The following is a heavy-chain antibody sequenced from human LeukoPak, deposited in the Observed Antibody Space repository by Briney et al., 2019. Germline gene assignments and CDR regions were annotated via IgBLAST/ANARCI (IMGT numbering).Heavy chain of an antibody. Sequence: GASVKVSCKASGYTFTSYYIHWVRQAPGQGLEWMGIINPSGGSTSYAQKFQGRVTMTRDTSTSTVYVELSSLRSEDTAVYYCARGRRFGGFYYYYMDVWGKGTTVTISS. CDR3: ARGRRFGGFYYYYMDV. J-gene: IGHJ6*03. D-gene: IGHD3-16*01. CDR2: INPSGGST. V-gene: IGHV1-46*01. CDR1: GYTFTSYY.